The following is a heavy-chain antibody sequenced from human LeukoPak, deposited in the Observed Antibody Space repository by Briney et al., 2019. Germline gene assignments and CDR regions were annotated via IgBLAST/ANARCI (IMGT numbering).Heavy chain of an antibody. CDR1: GFTFSSYA. V-gene: IGHV3-30-3*01. D-gene: IGHD3-3*01. CDR3: AKARFLEWDRGDYFDY. Sequence: GRSLRLSCAASGFTFSSYAMHWVRQAPGKGLEWVAVISYDGSNKYYADSVKGRFTISRDNSKNTLYLQMNSLRAEDTAVYYCAKARFLEWDRGDYFDYWGQGTLVTVSS. CDR2: ISYDGSNK. J-gene: IGHJ4*02.